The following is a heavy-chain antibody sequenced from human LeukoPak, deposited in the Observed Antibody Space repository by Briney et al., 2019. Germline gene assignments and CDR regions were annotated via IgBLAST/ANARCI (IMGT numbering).Heavy chain of an antibody. J-gene: IGHJ4*02. CDR3: AREVISIPSYFDS. D-gene: IGHD2-21*01. CDR1: GFSVSSSY. V-gene: IGHV3-53*01. Sequence: GGSLRLSCAASGFSVSSSYMYWVRQAPGKGLEWVSFFYRGDTTYYAESVRGRFTTSRDNSKNTLYLLMNSLIPEDTAVYYCAREVISIPSYFDSWGQGTLVTVSS. CDR2: FYRGDTT.